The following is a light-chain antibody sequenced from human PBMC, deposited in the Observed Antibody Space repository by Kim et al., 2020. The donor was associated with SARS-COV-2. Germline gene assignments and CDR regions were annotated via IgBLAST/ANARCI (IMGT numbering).Light chain of an antibody. Sequence: APVGDRVTISCRASRGISSWLAWYQQKPGKAPKLLIYKASSLESGVPSRFSGSGSETEFALTISSLQPDDFATYYCQQYNSYSITFGQGTRLEIK. CDR1: RGISSW. CDR2: KAS. J-gene: IGKJ5*01. CDR3: QQYNSYSIT. V-gene: IGKV1-5*03.